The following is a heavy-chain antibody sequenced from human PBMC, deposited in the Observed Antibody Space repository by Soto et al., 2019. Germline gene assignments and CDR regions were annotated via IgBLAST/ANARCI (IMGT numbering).Heavy chain of an antibody. CDR2: IYYSGST. J-gene: IGHJ5*02. Sequence: TLTLGGTVSGGSIRSGGYYWSWIRQHPGKGLEWIGYIYYSGSTYYNPSLKSRVTISVDTSKNQFSLKLSSVTAADTAVYYCATRTRPWGQGTLVTVSS. CDR3: ATRTRP. CDR1: GGSIRSGGYY. V-gene: IGHV4-31*03.